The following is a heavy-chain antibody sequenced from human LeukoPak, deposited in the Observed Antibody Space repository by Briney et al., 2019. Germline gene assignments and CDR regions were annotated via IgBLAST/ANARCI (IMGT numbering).Heavy chain of an antibody. CDR2: ISGSGGST. CDR3: AKSGYDFWSGYYGY. Sequence: PGRSLRLSCAASGFTFSSYAMSWVRQAPGKGLEWVSAISGSGGSTYYADSVKGRFTISRDNSKNTLYLQMNSLRAEDTAVYYCAKSGYDFWSGYYGYWGQGTLVTVSS. J-gene: IGHJ4*02. D-gene: IGHD3-3*01. V-gene: IGHV3-23*01. CDR1: GFTFSSYA.